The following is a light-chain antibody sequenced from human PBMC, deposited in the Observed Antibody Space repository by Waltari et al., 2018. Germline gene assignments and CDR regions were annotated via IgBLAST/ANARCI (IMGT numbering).Light chain of an antibody. CDR3: SSYTSSSTRV. J-gene: IGLJ1*01. CDR1: SSDVGGYNY. CDR2: EVS. V-gene: IGLV2-14*01. Sequence: QSALTQPASVSGSPGQSIPISCTGPSSDVGGYNYVSWYHKHPGKPPTLMIYEVSNRPSGVANRFAGSKSGNTASLTIAGIQAEDEADYYCSSYTSSSTRVFGTGTKVTDL.